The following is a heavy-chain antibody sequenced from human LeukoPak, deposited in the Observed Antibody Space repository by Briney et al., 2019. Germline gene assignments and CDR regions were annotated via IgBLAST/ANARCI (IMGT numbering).Heavy chain of an antibody. Sequence: SETLSLTCTVSGGSISSYYWSWIRQPPGKGLEWIGYINYSGSTNYNPSLKSRVTISVDTSKNQFSLKLSSVTAADTAVYYCARADLWSGLINWGQGTLVTVSS. D-gene: IGHD3-3*01. CDR2: INYSGST. CDR1: GGSISSYY. V-gene: IGHV4-59*01. CDR3: ARADLWSGLIN. J-gene: IGHJ4*02.